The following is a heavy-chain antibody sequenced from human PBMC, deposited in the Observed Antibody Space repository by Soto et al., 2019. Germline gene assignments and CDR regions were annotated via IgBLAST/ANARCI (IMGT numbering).Heavy chain of an antibody. D-gene: IGHD6-6*01. Sequence: QVQLVQSGAEVKKPGASVKVSCKASGYTFTSYYMHWVRQAPGQGLEWMEIINPSGGSTSYAQKFQGRVTMTRDTSTSTVYMELSSLRSEDTAVYYCAREGSSSSRHYYYYYYYMDVWGKGTTVTVSS. CDR3: AREGSSSSRHYYYYYYYMDV. V-gene: IGHV1-46*03. CDR2: INPSGGST. CDR1: GYTFTSYY. J-gene: IGHJ6*03.